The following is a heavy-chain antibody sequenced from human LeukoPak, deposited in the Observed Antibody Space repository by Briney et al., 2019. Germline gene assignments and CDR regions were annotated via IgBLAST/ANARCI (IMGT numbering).Heavy chain of an antibody. CDR3: VRGITMMVD. Sequence: GGSLRLSCAASGFTSDDLGMSWVRQAPGKGLEWVSGINLNGRSRGYADSVKGRFTISRDNAKYSLYLQMNSLRAEDTALYYCVRGITMMVDWGQGTLVTVSS. D-gene: IGHD3-22*01. V-gene: IGHV3-20*04. J-gene: IGHJ4*02. CDR1: GFTSDDLG. CDR2: INLNGRSR.